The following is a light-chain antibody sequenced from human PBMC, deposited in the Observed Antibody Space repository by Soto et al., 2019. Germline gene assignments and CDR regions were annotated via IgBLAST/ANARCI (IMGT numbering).Light chain of an antibody. Sequence: QSVLTQPPSASGSPGQSVAISCTGTSSDVGGYNYVSWYQQHPGKAPKLMIYEVNKRPSGVPDRFSGSKSGNTASLTVSGLQAEDEADYYCRSFAANDNVVFGGGTKLTVL. V-gene: IGLV2-8*01. CDR3: RSFAANDNVV. CDR1: SSDVGGYNY. CDR2: EVN. J-gene: IGLJ3*02.